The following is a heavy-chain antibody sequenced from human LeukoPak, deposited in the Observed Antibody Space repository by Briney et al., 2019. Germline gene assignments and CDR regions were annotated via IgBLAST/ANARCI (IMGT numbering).Heavy chain of an antibody. J-gene: IGHJ2*01. Sequence: SETLSLTCTVSGGSITNYYWTWIRQPPGKGLEWIGYIFYTGRDNSNYNPSLRSRVTMSVDTSKNQFSLKLSSVTAADTAVYYCARDWGERYWYFDLWGRGTLVTVSS. CDR1: GGSITNYY. V-gene: IGHV4-59*01. CDR3: ARDWGERYWYFDL. D-gene: IGHD7-27*01. CDR2: IFYTGRDNS.